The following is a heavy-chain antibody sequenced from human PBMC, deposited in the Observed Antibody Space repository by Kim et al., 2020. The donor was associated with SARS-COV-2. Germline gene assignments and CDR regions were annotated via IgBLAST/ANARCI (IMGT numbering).Heavy chain of an antibody. CDR1: GGTFSSYA. CDR2: IIPILGIE. D-gene: IGHD2-21*02. V-gene: IGHV1-69*04. Sequence: SVKVSCKASGGTFSSYAISWVRQAPGQGLEWMGRIIPILGIEKYAQKFQGRVTITADKSTSTAYMELSSLRSEDTVVYYCAREGLPAYCGGDCYWDFQH. J-gene: IGHJ1*01. CDR3: AREGLPAYCGGDCYWDFQH.